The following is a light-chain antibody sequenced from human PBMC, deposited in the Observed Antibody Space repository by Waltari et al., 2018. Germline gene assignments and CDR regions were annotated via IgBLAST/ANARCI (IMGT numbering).Light chain of an antibody. V-gene: IGKV3-20*01. CDR2: GAS. J-gene: IGKJ5*01. Sequence: EIVLTQSPGTLSLSPGERATLSCRASQSVGSNYLVWYQQRPGQAPRLLIYGASSRATVIPDRFSGSGSGTDFTLTISRLEPEDFAVYYCQQYGTSSSFGQGTRLEIK. CDR1: QSVGSNY. CDR3: QQYGTSSS.